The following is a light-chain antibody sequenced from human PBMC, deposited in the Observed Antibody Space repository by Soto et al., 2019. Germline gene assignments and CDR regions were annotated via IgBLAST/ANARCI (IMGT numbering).Light chain of an antibody. CDR1: QGISSY. V-gene: IGKV1-9*01. J-gene: IGKJ4*01. CDR3: QRLNSYPPF. Sequence: DIQLTQSPSFLSASVGDRVTITCRASQGISSYLAWYQQKPGKAPKPLIYAASTLQRGVPSRFSGSGSGTEFTLPISSLQPEDFATSYCQRLNSYPPFFGGGTKVEIK. CDR2: AAS.